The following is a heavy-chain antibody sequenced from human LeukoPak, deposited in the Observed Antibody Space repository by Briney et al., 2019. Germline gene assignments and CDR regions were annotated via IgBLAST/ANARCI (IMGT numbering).Heavy chain of an antibody. CDR3: ARAYSSGWYGDFQH. D-gene: IGHD6-19*01. J-gene: IGHJ1*01. CDR2: INPNSGGT. CDR1: GYTFTGYY. Sequence: GASVTVSCKASGYTFTGYYMHWVRQPPGQGLEWMGWINPNSGGTNYAQKLQGRVTMTRVTSISTAYMELSRLRSDGTAVYYCARAYSSGWYGDFQHWGQGTLVTVSS. V-gene: IGHV1-2*02.